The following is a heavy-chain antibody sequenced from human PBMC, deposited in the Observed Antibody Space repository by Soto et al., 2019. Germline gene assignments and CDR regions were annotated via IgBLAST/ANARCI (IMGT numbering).Heavy chain of an antibody. J-gene: IGHJ6*04. CDR2: IRSKAYGGTT. CDR3: IRSSTMIVVAGAYGTDL. CDR1: GFTFGDYA. V-gene: IGHV3-49*03. D-gene: IGHD3-22*01. Sequence: GGSLRLSCTASGFTFGDYAMSWCRQAPGKGLEWVGFIRSKAYGGTTEYAASVKGRFTIPRDDSKSIAYLQMNSLKSEDTAVYYSIRSSTMIVVAGAYGTDLWGKGPTVTVSS.